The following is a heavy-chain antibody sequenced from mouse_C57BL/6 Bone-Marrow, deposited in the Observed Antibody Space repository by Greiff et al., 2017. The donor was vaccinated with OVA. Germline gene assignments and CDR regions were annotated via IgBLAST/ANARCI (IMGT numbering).Heavy chain of an antibody. Sequence: QVQLQQSGAELVRPGASVTLSCKASGYTFTDYEMHWVKQTPVHGLEWIGAIDPETGGTANNQKFKGKAILTADKSSSTAYMELRSLTSEDSAVYYCTGRRRAWFAYWGQGTLVTVSA. CDR1: GYTFTDYE. V-gene: IGHV1-15*01. CDR2: IDPETGGT. J-gene: IGHJ3*01. CDR3: TGRRRAWFAY.